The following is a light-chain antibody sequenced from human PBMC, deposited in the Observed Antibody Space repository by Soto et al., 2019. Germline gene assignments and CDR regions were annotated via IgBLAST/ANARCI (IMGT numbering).Light chain of an antibody. CDR1: QSVSTY. CDR2: GAS. V-gene: IGKV3-20*01. J-gene: IGKJ1*01. CDR3: QQYGSSGT. Sequence: DIVLTQSPATLSLSPGERATLSCWASQSVSTYLAWYQQEPGQAPRLLIYGASNRATGIPDRFSGSGSGTDFTLTISRLEPEDFAVYYCQQYGSSGTFGQGTKVDIK.